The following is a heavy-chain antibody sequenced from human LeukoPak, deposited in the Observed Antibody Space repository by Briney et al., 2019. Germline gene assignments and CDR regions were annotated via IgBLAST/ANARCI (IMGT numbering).Heavy chain of an antibody. CDR1: GFTFSSYA. CDR3: ARGGYGSHYYYYYYMDV. D-gene: IGHD3-10*01. J-gene: IGHJ6*03. CDR2: ISGSGGST. V-gene: IGHV3-23*01. Sequence: QAGGSLRLSCAASGFTFSSYAMSWVRQAPGKGLEWVSAISGSGGSTYYADSVKGRFTISRDNSKNTLYLQMNSLRVEDTAVFYCARGGYGSHYYYYYYMDVWGKGTTVTVSS.